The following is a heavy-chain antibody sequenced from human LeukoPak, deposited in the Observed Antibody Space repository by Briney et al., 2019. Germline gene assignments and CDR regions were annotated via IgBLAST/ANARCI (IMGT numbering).Heavy chain of an antibody. J-gene: IGHJ4*02. Sequence: KPSETLSLTCTVSGGSISSYYWSWIRQPPGKGLEWIGHIYYSGSTNYNPSLKSRVTISVDTSKNQFSLKLSSVTAADTAVDYCASMDDSSGYYYRWGQGTLVTVSS. D-gene: IGHD3-22*01. V-gene: IGHV4-59*01. CDR1: GGSISSYY. CDR3: ASMDDSSGYYYR. CDR2: IYYSGST.